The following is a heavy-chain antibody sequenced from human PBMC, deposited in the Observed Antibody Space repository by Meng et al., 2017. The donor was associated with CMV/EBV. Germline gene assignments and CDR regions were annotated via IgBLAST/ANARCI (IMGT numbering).Heavy chain of an antibody. CDR2: ISWNSGSI. CDR1: GFTFDDYA. J-gene: IGHJ6*02. D-gene: IGHD3-3*01. V-gene: IGHV3-9*01. Sequence: SLKISCAASGFTFDDYAMHWVRQGPGKGLEWVSGISWNSGSIVYADSVKGRFTISRDNAKNSLYLQMNSLRAEDTAVYYCARGESSWSGYYLYYGMDVWGQGTTVTVSS. CDR3: ARGESSWSGYYLYYGMDV.